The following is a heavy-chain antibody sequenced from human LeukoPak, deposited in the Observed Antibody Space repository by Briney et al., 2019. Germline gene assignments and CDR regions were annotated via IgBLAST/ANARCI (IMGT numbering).Heavy chain of an antibody. CDR2: MYYSGST. Sequence: SETLSPTCTVSGGSMNDYYWSWIRQPPGKGLEWIGYMYYSGSTNYNPSLKSRVSISIDTSKNQFSLKLSSVTAADTAVYYCARDRYCIGSICYSGRFDPWGRGTLVTVSS. CDR1: GGSMNDYY. V-gene: IGHV4-59*01. CDR3: ARDRYCIGSICYSGRFDP. J-gene: IGHJ5*02. D-gene: IGHD2-15*01.